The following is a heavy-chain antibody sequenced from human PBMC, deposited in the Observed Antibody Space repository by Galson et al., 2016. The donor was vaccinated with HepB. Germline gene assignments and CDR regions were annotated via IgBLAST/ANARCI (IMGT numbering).Heavy chain of an antibody. D-gene: IGHD3-10*01. CDR3: ARDEDDPSYTIDF. Sequence: SLRLSCAAPGFPFSTYGMSWVRQAPGKGLEWVSGISGSGGSIYSADSVKGRFTISRDNSKNTLYLQMNSLRADDTAVYYCARDEDDPSYTIDFWGQGTLVSVSS. V-gene: IGHV3-23*01. CDR1: GFPFSTYG. CDR2: ISGSGGSI. J-gene: IGHJ4*02.